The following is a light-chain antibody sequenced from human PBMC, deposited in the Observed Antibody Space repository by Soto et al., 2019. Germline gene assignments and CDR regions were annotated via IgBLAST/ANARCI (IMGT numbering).Light chain of an antibody. CDR2: GAS. J-gene: IGKJ1*01. Sequence: DIVLTQSPATLSVTSEERVTLSCRASQSVDINLAWYQQKPGQAPRLLIYGASTRATYMPGRFSDRGAGGEFTLTISSLHSEDVAVYYCQQYRSWPRTFGQGTKVDIK. CDR1: QSVDIN. V-gene: IGKV3-15*01. CDR3: QQYRSWPRT.